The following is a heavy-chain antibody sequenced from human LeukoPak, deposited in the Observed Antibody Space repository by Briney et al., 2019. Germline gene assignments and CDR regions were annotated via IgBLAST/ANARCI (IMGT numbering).Heavy chain of an antibody. Sequence: SETLSLTCTVSGGSISSSSYYWGWIRQPPGKGLEWIGSIYYSGSTYYNPSLKSRVTISVDTSKNQFSLKLSSVTAADTAVYYCASTVDTAMVPYYYYYMDVWGKGTTVTVSS. CDR2: IYYSGST. CDR3: ASTVDTAMVPYYYYYMDV. CDR1: GGSISSSSYY. D-gene: IGHD5-18*01. V-gene: IGHV4-39*01. J-gene: IGHJ6*03.